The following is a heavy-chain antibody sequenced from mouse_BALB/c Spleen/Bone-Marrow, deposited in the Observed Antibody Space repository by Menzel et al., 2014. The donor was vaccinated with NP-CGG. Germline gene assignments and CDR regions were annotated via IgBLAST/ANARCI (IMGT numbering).Heavy chain of an antibody. CDR1: GFTFSSYG. J-gene: IGHJ3*01. V-gene: IGHV5-9-2*01. D-gene: IGHD2-4*01. Sequence: EVQLQESGGCLVKPGGSLNLSCAASGFTFSSYGMSWVRQTPEKRLEWVATISGGGSYTYYPDSVKGRFNISRDNAKNNLDLQMRSLRSDDKYLYYCARLYYDCDGGAYWGQGTLVTVSA. CDR3: ARLYYDCDGGAY. CDR2: ISGGGSYT.